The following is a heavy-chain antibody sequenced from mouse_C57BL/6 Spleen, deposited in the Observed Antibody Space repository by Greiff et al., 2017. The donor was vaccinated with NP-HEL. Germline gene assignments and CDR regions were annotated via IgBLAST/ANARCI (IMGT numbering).Heavy chain of an antibody. CDR2: IYPGNSDT. V-gene: IGHV1-5*01. CDR1: GYTFTSYW. J-gene: IGHJ4*01. D-gene: IGHD2-1*01. Sequence: VQLQQSGTVLARPGASVKMSCKTSGYTFTSYWMHWVKQRPGQGLEWIGAIYPGNSDTSYNQKFKGKAKLTAVTSASTAYMELSSLTNEDSAVYYCTSGLYYGNENYAMDYWGQGTSVTVSS. CDR3: TSGLYYGNENYAMDY.